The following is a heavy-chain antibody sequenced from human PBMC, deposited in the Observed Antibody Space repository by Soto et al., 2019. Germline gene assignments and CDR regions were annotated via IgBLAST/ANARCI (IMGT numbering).Heavy chain of an antibody. D-gene: IGHD6-19*01. V-gene: IGHV3-9*01. CDR3: ARFFGSGFDY. CDR2: ISWNSGSI. J-gene: IGHJ4*02. CDR1: GFIFDDYG. Sequence: GGSLRLSCAASGFIFDDYGMHWVRQAPGKGLEWVSGISWNSGSIGYADSVKGRFTISRDNAKNSLYLQMDSLRNEDTAVYYGARFFGSGFDYWGQGTVVTVSS.